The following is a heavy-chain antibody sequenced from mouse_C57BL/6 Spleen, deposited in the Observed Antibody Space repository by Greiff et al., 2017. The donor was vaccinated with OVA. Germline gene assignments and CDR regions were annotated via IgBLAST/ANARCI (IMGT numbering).Heavy chain of an antibody. CDR3: ATSTMVTTYAMDY. CDR1: GYTFTSYW. CDR2: IHPNSGST. Sequence: QVQLQQPGAELVKPGASVKLSCKASGYTFTSYWMHWVKQRPGQGLEWIGMIHPNSGSTNYNEKFESKATLTVDKSSSTAYMQLSSLTSEDSAVYYCATSTMVTTYAMDYWGQGTSVTVSS. V-gene: IGHV1-64*01. J-gene: IGHJ4*01. D-gene: IGHD2-2*01.